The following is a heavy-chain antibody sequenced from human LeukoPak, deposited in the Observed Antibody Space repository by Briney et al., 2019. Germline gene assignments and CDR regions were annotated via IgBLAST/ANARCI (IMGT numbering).Heavy chain of an antibody. Sequence: GGSLRLSCAASGLRFSDYYVSWIRQAPGKGLEWVAGISASGGSTYSADSVKGRFTISRDNSKNMLYLEVISLTADDTAVYYCAKDDAWLRFGEWSQGTLVTVSS. CDR3: AKDDAWLRFGE. D-gene: IGHD3-10*01. CDR2: ISASGGST. J-gene: IGHJ4*02. V-gene: IGHV3-23*01. CDR1: GLRFSDYY.